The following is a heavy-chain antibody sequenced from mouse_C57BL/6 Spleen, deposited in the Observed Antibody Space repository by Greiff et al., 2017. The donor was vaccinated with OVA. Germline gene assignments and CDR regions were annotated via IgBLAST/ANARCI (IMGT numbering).Heavy chain of an antibody. Sequence: QVQLQQSGAELVKPGASVKMSCKASGSTFTTYPLEWMKQTHGKSLEWIGNFHNSNADNKSNEKLKGKATLTVDKSSSTVYLERIRVTSYDSAVYYCARQKTVYFDYWGQGTTLTVSS. CDR3: ARQKTVYFDY. CDR1: GSTFTTYP. V-gene: IGHV1-47*01. CDR2: FHNSNADN. J-gene: IGHJ2*01. D-gene: IGHD4-1*01.